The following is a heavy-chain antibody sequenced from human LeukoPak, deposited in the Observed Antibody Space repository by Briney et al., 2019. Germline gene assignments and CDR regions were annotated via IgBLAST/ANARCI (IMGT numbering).Heavy chain of an antibody. V-gene: IGHV3-11*01. J-gene: IGHJ4*02. D-gene: IGHD7-27*01. CDR3: ARTGDRGGFDY. Sequence: GGSLRLSCAASGFTFSDYYMSWIRHAPGKGLEWISYISGSGTNIYYADSVRGRFTISRDNAKNSLYLQMNGLRAEDTAVYYCARTGDRGGFDYWGQGTLVTVSS. CDR1: GFTFSDYY. CDR2: ISGSGTNI.